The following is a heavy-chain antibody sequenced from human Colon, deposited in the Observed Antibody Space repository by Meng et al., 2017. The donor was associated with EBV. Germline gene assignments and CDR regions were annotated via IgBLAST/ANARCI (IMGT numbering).Heavy chain of an antibody. V-gene: IGHV4-30-4*01. Sequence: QGRLQGSVPGLVKPSQTLSLTCTVSGGSINSGDYYWSWIRQPPGKGLEWIGYIYYTGSTYYNPSLKSRVTISMDTSKNQFSLRLSSVTAADTAVYYCARNYYFDYWGQGTLVTVSS. CDR1: GGSINSGDYY. J-gene: IGHJ4*02. CDR3: ARNYYFDY. CDR2: IYYTGST.